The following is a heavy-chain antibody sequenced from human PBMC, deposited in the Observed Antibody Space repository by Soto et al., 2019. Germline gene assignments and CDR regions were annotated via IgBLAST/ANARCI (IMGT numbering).Heavy chain of an antibody. V-gene: IGHV4-61*01. CDR1: GGSVSSGSYY. Sequence: PSETLSLTCTVSGGSVSSGSYYWSWIRQPPGKGLEWIGYIYYSGSTNYNPSLKIRVTISVDTSKNQFSLKLSSVTAADTAVYYCASEEYNWHDVNYDYGMDVWGQGTPVTVSS. D-gene: IGHD1-20*01. CDR3: ASEEYNWHDVNYDYGMDV. J-gene: IGHJ6*02. CDR2: IYYSGST.